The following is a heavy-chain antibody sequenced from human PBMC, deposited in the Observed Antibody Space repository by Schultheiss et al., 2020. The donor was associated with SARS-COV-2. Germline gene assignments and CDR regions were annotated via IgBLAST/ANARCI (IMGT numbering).Heavy chain of an antibody. D-gene: IGHD3-10*01. V-gene: IGHV3-48*03. CDR2: ISSSGSTI. CDR3: AKDAHYYGSGSYYDY. Sequence: GESLKISCAASGFTFSSYEMNWVRQAPGKGLEWVSYISSSGSTIYYADSVKGRFTISRDNAKNSLYLQMNSLRAEDTAVYYCAKDAHYYGSGSYYDYWGQGTLVTVSS. J-gene: IGHJ4*02. CDR1: GFTFSSYE.